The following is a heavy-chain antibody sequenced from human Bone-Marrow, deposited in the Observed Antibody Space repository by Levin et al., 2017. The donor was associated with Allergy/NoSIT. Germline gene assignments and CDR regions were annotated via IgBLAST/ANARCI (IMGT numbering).Heavy chain of an antibody. D-gene: IGHD1-26*01. V-gene: IGHV4-30-2*01. CDR1: GGSISSGGYS. CDR2: IFHSGST. J-gene: IGHJ4*02. CDR3: ARDSFLGME. Sequence: SETLSLTCAVSGGSISSGGYSWSWIRQPPGKGLEWIGYIFHSGSTSYNPSLKSRVTISVDRSKNQFSLKLSSVTAADTAVYYCARDSFLGMEGGQGTLVTVSS.